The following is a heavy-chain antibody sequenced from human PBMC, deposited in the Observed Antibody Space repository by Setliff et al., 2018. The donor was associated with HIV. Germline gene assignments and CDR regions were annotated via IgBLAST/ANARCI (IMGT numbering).Heavy chain of an antibody. Sequence: SETLSLTCTVSGASIVTTDHYWGWIRQAPGKGPEWVASIDHSGSSLFNPSLKRRLNISVDTSKNQFSLQLTAVTASDTSVYYCSRRGTYYHLFDYWGQGTPVTVSS. D-gene: IGHD3-10*01. CDR2: IDHSGSS. CDR3: SRRGTYYHLFDY. J-gene: IGHJ4*02. V-gene: IGHV4-39*01. CDR1: GASIVTTDHY.